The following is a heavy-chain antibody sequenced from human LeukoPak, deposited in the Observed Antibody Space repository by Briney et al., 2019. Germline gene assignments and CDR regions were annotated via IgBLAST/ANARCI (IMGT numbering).Heavy chain of an antibody. V-gene: IGHV4-61*08. D-gene: IGHD3-10*01. CDR3: ARCPSSVLPPCAFDI. Sequence: PSQTLSLTCTVSGGSISSGGYYWSWIRQPPGKGLEWIGYIYYSGSTNYNPSLKSRVTISVDTSKNQFSLKLSSVTAADTAVYYCARCPSSVLPPCAFDIWGQGTMVTVSS. J-gene: IGHJ3*02. CDR1: GGSISSGGYY. CDR2: IYYSGST.